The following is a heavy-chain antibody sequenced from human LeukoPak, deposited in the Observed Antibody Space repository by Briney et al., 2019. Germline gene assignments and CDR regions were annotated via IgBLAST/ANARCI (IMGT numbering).Heavy chain of an antibody. Sequence: GESLKTSCKGSGYSFTSYWIGWVRQMPGKGLEWMGIIYPGDSDTRYSPSFQGQVTISADKSISTAYLQWSSLKASDTAMYYCARLGPSGWYLAEYFQHWGQGTLVTVSS. D-gene: IGHD6-19*01. CDR3: ARLGPSGWYLAEYFQH. CDR2: IYPGDSDT. CDR1: GYSFTSYW. J-gene: IGHJ1*01. V-gene: IGHV5-51*01.